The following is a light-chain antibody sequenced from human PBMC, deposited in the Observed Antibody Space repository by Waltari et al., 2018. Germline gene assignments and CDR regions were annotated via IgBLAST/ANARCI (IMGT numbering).Light chain of an antibody. Sequence: QPALTQPASVSGSPGQSITIPCTGTSSDVGGYNYVSWYQQHPGKAPKLMIYDVSNRPSGVSNRFSGSKSGNTASLTISGLQAEDEADYYCSSYTSSSTLDVVFGGGTKLTVL. CDR2: DVS. CDR1: SSDVGGYNY. CDR3: SSYTSSSTLDVV. V-gene: IGLV2-14*03. J-gene: IGLJ2*01.